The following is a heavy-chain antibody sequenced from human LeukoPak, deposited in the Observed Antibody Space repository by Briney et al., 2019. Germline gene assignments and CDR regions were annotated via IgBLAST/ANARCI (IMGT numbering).Heavy chain of an antibody. J-gene: IGHJ5*02. CDR3: ARGRFGRGYCSSTSCYAGSWFDP. D-gene: IGHD2-2*03. V-gene: IGHV4-34*01. CDR2: INHSRST. CDR1: GGSFSGYY. Sequence: SETLSLTCAVYGGSFSGYYWSWIRQPPGKGLEWIGEINHSRSTNYNPSLKSRVTISVDTSKNQFPLKLSSVTAADTAVYYCARGRFGRGYCSSTSCYAGSWFDPWGQGTLVTVSS.